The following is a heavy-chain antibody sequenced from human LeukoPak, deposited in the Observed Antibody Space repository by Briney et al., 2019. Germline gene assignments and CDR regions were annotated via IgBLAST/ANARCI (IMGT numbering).Heavy chain of an antibody. V-gene: IGHV3-21*01. CDR3: ARVASNYVRAPFDY. CDR2: ISSSSSYI. J-gene: IGHJ4*02. D-gene: IGHD4-4*01. CDR1: GFTFSSYS. Sequence: GGSLRLSCAASGFTFSSYSMNWVRQAPGKGLEWVSSISSSSSYIYYADSVKGRFTISRDNAKNSLYLQMNSLRAEDTAVYYCARVASNYVRAPFDYWGQGTLVTVSS.